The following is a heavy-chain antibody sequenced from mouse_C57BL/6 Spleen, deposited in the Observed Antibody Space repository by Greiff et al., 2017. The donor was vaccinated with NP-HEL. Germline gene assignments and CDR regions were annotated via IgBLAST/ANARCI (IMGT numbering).Heavy chain of an antibody. CDR3: AGYYYGSSLDY. CDR1: GYSITSGYY. CDR2: ISYDGSN. V-gene: IGHV3-6*01. J-gene: IGHJ2*01. D-gene: IGHD1-1*01. Sequence: ESGPGLVKPSQSLSLTCSVTGYSITSGYYWNWIRQFPGNKLEWMGYISYDGSNNYNPSLKNRISITRDTSKNQFFLKLNSVTTEDTATYYCAGYYYGSSLDYWGQGTTLTVSS.